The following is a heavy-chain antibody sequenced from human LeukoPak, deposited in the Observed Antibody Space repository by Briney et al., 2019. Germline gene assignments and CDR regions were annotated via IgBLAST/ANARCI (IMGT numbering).Heavy chain of an antibody. CDR3: ARSPYCSSANCPFDL. V-gene: IGHV1-2*06. CDR2: INPNSGGT. D-gene: IGHD2-2*01. J-gene: IGHJ5*02. CDR1: GYAFTGYY. Sequence: ASVKVSCKASGYAFTGYYIHWVRQAPGQGLEWMGRINPNSGGTNYAQNFQGRVTMTRDTSISTAYMELTRLRSDDTAVYYCARSPYCSSANCPFDLWGQGTLVTVSS.